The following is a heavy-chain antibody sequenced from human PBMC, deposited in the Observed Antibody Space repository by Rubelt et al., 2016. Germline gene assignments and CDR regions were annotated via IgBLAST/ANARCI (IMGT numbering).Heavy chain of an antibody. J-gene: IGHJ4*02. Sequence: QVQLQESGPGLVKPSETLSLTCTVSGSSISSGYYWGWIRQPPGTVLEWIGSIYHSGSTYYNPSLKSRVTIAVDPPKNQCSLKLSSVTAADTAVYYCARDHSSGWYLEGFLDYWGQGTLVTVSS. CDR1: GSSISSGYY. CDR3: ARDHSSGWYLEGFLDY. CDR2: IYHSGST. D-gene: IGHD6-19*01. V-gene: IGHV4-38-2*02.